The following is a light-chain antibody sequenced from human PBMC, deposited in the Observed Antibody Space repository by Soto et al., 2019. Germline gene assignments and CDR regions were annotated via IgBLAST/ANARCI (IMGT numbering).Light chain of an antibody. CDR3: SSYAGSSNVV. V-gene: IGLV2-8*01. Sequence: QSVLTQPPSASGSPGQSVTISCTGTSSDVGDYNSVSWYQQHPGKAPKLMIYDVTKRPSGVPDRFSGSKSGNTASLTVSGLQAEDEADYYCSSYAGSSNVVFGGGTKVTVL. CDR1: SSDVGDYNS. J-gene: IGLJ2*01. CDR2: DVT.